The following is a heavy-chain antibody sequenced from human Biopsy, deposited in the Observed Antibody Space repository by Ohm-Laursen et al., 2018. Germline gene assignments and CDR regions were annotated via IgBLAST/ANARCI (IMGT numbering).Heavy chain of an antibody. V-gene: IGHV1-46*01. CDR2: INPSGSTT. J-gene: IGHJ4*02. CDR1: GYSFTSYY. Sequence: GASVKVSCKVSGYSFTSYYMHWVRQAPGQGLEWMGMINPSGSTTSYPQIFQGRVTMTRDTSKSTVYMELSSLRSADTAVYCSARNTGWYGDLYYFDYWGQGTLVIVSS. CDR3: ARNTGWYGDLYYFDY. D-gene: IGHD6-19*01.